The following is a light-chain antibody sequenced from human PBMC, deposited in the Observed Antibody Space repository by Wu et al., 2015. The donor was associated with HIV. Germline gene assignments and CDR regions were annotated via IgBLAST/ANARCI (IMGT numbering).Light chain of an antibody. CDR2: GAS. V-gene: IGKV3-20*01. CDR1: QGVTSSN. J-gene: IGKJ1*01. CDR3: QHYGSSQWT. Sequence: EIVLTQSPGTLSLSPGERATLSCRASQGVTSSNLAWYQQKPGQPPRLLIYGASARATGIPDRFGGSGSGTDFTLTVSRLAPEDFAVYYCQHYGSSQWTFGQGTKVEVK.